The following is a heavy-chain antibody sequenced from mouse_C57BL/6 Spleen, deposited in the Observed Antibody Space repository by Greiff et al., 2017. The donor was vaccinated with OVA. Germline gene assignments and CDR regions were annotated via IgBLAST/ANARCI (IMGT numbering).Heavy chain of an antibody. CDR3: ARGIEKNYYYGSSYVRGAMDY. CDR2: INPNYGTT. J-gene: IGHJ4*01. D-gene: IGHD1-1*01. V-gene: IGHV1-39*01. CDR1: GYSFTDYN. Sequence: EVQLQQSGPELVKPGASVKISCKASGYSFTDYNMNWVKQSNGKSLEWIGVINPNYGTTSYNQKFKGKATLTVDQSSSTAYMQLNSLTSEDSAVYYCARGIEKNYYYGSSYVRGAMDYWGQGTSVTVSS.